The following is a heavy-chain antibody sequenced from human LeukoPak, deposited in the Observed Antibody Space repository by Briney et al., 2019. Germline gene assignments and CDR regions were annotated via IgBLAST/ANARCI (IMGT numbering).Heavy chain of an antibody. CDR1: GFTFSNYG. CDR3: ARPNLYSTSLDAFDI. Sequence: PGGSLRLSCEASGFTFSNYGMHWVRQAPDKGLEWVAVISYDGSNEYYRDSVKGRFTISRDNSKDTLYLQMNSLRAEDTAVYYCARPNLYSTSLDAFDIWGQGTMVTVSS. D-gene: IGHD2-8*01. V-gene: IGHV3-30*03. CDR2: ISYDGSNE. J-gene: IGHJ3*02.